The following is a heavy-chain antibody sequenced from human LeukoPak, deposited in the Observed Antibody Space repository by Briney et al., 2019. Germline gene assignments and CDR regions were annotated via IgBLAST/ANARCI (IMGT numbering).Heavy chain of an antibody. CDR1: GFTFSSYW. D-gene: IGHD6-13*01. CDR3: ALLAAADSES. CDR2: INSDGSDT. J-gene: IGHJ5*02. V-gene: IGHV3-74*01. Sequence: PGGSLRLSCAGSGFTFSSYWMHWVRQAPGKGLVWVSCINSDGSDTIYADSVKGRFTISRDNAKKTLYLQMNSLRAEDTAVYYCALLAAADSESWGQGTLVTVSS.